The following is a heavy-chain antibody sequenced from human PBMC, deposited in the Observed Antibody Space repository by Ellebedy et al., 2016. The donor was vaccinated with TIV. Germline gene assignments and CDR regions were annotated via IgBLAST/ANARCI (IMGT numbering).Heavy chain of an antibody. Sequence: MPSETLSLTCTVSGGSISRSSYYWGWSRQPPGKGLEWIGSIYYSGSTYYNPSLKSRVTISVDTSKNQFSLKLSSVTAADTAVYYCASGLGYCSGGSCPDYYYYGMDVWGQGTTVTVSS. D-gene: IGHD2-15*01. V-gene: IGHV4-39*01. CDR1: GGSISRSSYY. CDR3: ASGLGYCSGGSCPDYYYYGMDV. J-gene: IGHJ6*02. CDR2: IYYSGST.